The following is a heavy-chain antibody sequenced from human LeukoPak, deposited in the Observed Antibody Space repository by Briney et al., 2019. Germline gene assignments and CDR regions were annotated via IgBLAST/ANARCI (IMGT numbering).Heavy chain of an antibody. J-gene: IGHJ4*02. Sequence: PSETLSLTCTVSSDSFSTYYWRWIRQPGGKGLEWIGRIYTSGSTNYNPSLKSRVTMSVDTSKNQFSLKLSSVTAADTAVYYCASTSDSGGYYYDYWGQGTLVTVSS. CDR1: SDSFSTYY. CDR3: ASTSDSGGYYYDY. CDR2: IYTSGST. V-gene: IGHV4-4*07. D-gene: IGHD3-22*01.